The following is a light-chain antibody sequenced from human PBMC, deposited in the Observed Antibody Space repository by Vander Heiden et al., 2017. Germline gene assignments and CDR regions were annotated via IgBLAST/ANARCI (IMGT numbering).Light chain of an antibody. Sequence: QSALTQPASVSGSPGQSITISCTGTSSDVGSYNLVSWYQQHPGKAPKLMIYEVSKRPSGVSTRFSGSKSGTTASLTISGLQAEDEADYYCCSYAGSSSWVFGRGTKLTVL. CDR1: SSDVGSYNL. CDR3: CSYAGSSSWV. V-gene: IGLV2-23*02. CDR2: EVS. J-gene: IGLJ3*02.